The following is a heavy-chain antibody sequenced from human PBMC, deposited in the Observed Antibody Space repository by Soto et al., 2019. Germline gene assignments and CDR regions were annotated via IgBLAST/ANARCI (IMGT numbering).Heavy chain of an antibody. J-gene: IGHJ3*02. V-gene: IGHV1-2*02. Sequence: ASVKVSCKTSGYTFTDYYTHWVRQAPGQGLEWMGWMNPKSGGAYFAQKFQGRVTLTRDTSIGTAYIEVNSLTSDDTAVYFCTRENIQTPAGLYDAFDIWRQGTTVTV. CDR3: TRENIQTPAGLYDAFDI. CDR2: MNPKSGGA. CDR1: GYTFTDYY. D-gene: IGHD2-15*01.